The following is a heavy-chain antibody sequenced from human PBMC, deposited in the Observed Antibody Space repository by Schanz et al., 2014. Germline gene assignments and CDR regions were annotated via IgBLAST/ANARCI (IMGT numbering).Heavy chain of an antibody. V-gene: IGHV3-72*01. CDR1: GFTVRTFA. D-gene: IGHD3-9*01. Sequence: DVQLLESGGGLVQPGESLRLSCAASGFTVRTFAMDWVRQAAGKGLEWVGHSRNKGHSYTSEYAASVKGRFTISRDESESSLYLQMDSLKTEDTAVYYCARRNFYDKSAAFDYWGQGSLVTVSS. J-gene: IGHJ4*02. CDR3: ARRNFYDKSAAFDY. CDR2: SRNKGHSYTS.